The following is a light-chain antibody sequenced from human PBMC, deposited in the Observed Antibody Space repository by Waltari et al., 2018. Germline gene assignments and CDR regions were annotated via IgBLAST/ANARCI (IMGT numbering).Light chain of an antibody. V-gene: IGLV1-44*01. J-gene: IGLJ3*02. CDR2: SND. CDR3: AARDDSLSGQV. Sequence: QSVLTQPPSASGNPGQRVTISCSGSSSNRGSHSVNCYQQFPGTAPKLLMYSNDQRPSGVSDRFSGSKSGTSASLAISGLQSEDEADYFCAARDDSLSGQVFGGGTKLTVL. CDR1: SSNRGSHS.